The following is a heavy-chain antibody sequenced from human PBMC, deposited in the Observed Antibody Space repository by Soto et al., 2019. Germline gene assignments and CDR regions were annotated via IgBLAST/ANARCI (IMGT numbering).Heavy chain of an antibody. D-gene: IGHD6-19*01. J-gene: IGHJ4*02. V-gene: IGHV3-23*01. CDR3: AKYSSGWYYPFDY. CDR1: GFTFSSYA. Sequence: EVQLLESGGGLVQPGGSLRLSCAASGFTFSSYAMSWVRQAPGKGLEWVSAISGSGGRTYYADSVKGRFTISRDNSKNTLYLQMNSLRAEDTAVYYCAKYSSGWYYPFDYWGQATLVTVSS. CDR2: ISGSGGRT.